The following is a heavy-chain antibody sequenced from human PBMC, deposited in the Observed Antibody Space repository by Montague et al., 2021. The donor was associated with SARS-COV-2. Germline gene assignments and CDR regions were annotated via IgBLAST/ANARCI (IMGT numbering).Heavy chain of an antibody. V-gene: IGHV6-1*01. Sequence: CAISGDSVSRNRAAWNWNRQSPSRGLDWLGRTYYGSKWYNDYALSVKSRITINPDTSKNQFSLQLNSVTPEDTAVYYCAREQQWLGAGYYYYGMDVWGQGTTVTVSS. CDR3: AREQQWLGAGYYYYGMDV. CDR2: TYYGSKWYN. D-gene: IGHD6-19*01. J-gene: IGHJ6*02. CDR1: GDSVSRNRAA.